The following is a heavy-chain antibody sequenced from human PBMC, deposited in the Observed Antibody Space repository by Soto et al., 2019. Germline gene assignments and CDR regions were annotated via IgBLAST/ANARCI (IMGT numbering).Heavy chain of an antibody. V-gene: IGHV4-59*01. CDR2: IYYSGST. J-gene: IGHJ4*02. D-gene: IGHD3-9*01. Sequence: SETLSLTCTVSGGSISSYYWSWIRQPPGKXLEWIGYIYYSGSTNYNPSLKSRVTISVDTSKNQFSLKLSSVTAADTAVYYCARAGTSGYDILTGYSNHFDYWGQGTLVTVSS. CDR1: GGSISSYY. CDR3: ARAGTSGYDILTGYSNHFDY.